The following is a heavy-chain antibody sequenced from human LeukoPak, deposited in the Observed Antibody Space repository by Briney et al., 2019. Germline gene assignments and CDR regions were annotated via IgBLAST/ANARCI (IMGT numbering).Heavy chain of an antibody. D-gene: IGHD3-10*01. CDR3: ARGSYYYYMDV. V-gene: IGHV4-59*01. CDR1: GGSISSYY. J-gene: IGHJ6*03. Sequence: ASETLSLTCTVSGGSISSYYWSWIRQPPGKGLEWIGYIYYSGSTNYNPSLKSRVTISVDTSKNQFSLKLSSVTAADTAVYYCARGSYYYYMDVWGKGTTVTISS. CDR2: IYYSGST.